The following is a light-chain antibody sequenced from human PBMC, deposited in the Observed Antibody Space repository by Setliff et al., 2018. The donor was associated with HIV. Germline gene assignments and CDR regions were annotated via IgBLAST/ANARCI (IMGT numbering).Light chain of an antibody. CDR3: SSYTSSSLYV. V-gene: IGLV2-14*01. J-gene: IGLJ1*01. CDR2: EVS. CDR1: SSDVGGYNY. Sequence: QSALAQPASVSGSPGQSITISCTGTSSDVGGYNYVSWYQHHPGKAPKLMICEVSNRPSGVSNRFSGSKSGNTASLTISGLQADDEAAYYCSSYTSSSLYVFGTGTKVTVL.